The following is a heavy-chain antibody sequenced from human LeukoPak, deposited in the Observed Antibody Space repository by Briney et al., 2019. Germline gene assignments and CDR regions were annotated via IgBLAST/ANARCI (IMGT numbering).Heavy chain of an antibody. CDR1: GDSITGYS. Sequence: PSETLSLTCSVSGDSITGYSWSWIRQPPGKGLEWIGEINHSGSTNYNPSLKSRVTISVDTSKNQFSLKLSSVTAADTAVYYCARGGGGIAARLDYWGQGTLVTVSS. V-gene: IGHV4-34*01. J-gene: IGHJ4*02. CDR3: ARGGGGIAARLDY. D-gene: IGHD6-6*01. CDR2: INHSGST.